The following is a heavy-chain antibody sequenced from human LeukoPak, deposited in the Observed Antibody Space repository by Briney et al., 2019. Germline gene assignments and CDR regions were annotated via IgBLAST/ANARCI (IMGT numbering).Heavy chain of an antibody. J-gene: IGHJ4*02. Sequence: GGSLRLSCAASGFTFSSYAMSWVRQAPGKGLEWVSSISDSGGSTYYGDSVKGRFTISRDNSKNTLYLQMNSLRAEDTAVYYCAKGSSSRNGGPAYWGQGTLVTVSS. CDR2: ISDSGGST. D-gene: IGHD2-2*01. V-gene: IGHV3-23*01. CDR3: AKGSSSRNGGPAY. CDR1: GFTFSSYA.